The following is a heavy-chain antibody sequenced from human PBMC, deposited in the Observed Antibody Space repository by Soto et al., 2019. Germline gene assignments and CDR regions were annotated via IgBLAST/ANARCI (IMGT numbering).Heavy chain of an antibody. J-gene: IGHJ3*02. D-gene: IGHD3-22*01. V-gene: IGHV3-23*01. CDR1: GFTFSSYA. CDR2: ISGSGGST. CDR3: AKDAPMIVVVISTGGAFDI. Sequence: GGSLRLSCAASGFTFSSYAMSWVRQAPGKGLEWVSAISGSGGSTYYADSVKGRFTISRDNSKNTLYLQMNSLRAEDTAVYYCAKDAPMIVVVISTGGAFDIWGQGTMVTVS.